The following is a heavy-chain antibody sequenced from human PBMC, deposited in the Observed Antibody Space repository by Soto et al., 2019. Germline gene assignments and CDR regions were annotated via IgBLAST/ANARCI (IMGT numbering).Heavy chain of an antibody. CDR2: IIPIFGTA. CDR3: GVGGGSGSSIDFDY. CDR1: GGTFSSYA. J-gene: IGHJ4*02. Sequence: SVKVSCKASGGTFSSYAISWVRQAPGQGLEWMGGIIPIFGTANYAQKFQGRVTITADESTSTAYMELSSLRSEDTAVYYCGVGGGSGSSIDFDYWGQGTLVTVSS. D-gene: IGHD3-10*01. V-gene: IGHV1-69*13.